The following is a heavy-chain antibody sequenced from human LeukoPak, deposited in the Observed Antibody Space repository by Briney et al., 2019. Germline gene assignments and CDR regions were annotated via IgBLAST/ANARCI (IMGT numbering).Heavy chain of an antibody. J-gene: IGHJ6*04. V-gene: IGHV1-8*03. Sequence: GASVKVSCKASGYTFTSYDINWVRQATGQGLEWMGWMNPNSGNTGYAQKFQGRVTITRNTSISTAYMELSSLRSEDTAVYYCARLAAMMGMDVWGKGTTVTVSS. D-gene: IGHD6-25*01. CDR1: GYTFTSYD. CDR2: MNPNSGNT. CDR3: ARLAAMMGMDV.